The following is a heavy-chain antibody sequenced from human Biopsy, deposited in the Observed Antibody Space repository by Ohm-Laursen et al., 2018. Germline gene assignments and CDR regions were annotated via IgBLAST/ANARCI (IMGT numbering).Heavy chain of an antibody. D-gene: IGHD1-26*01. CDR2: IYYSGST. CDR1: GGSIYNFF. Sequence: SETLSLTCTVSGGSIYNFFWSWIRQPPGKGLEWIGYIYYSGSTNYNPSLKSRVIISVDRSKNHFSLELSSVTAADTAVYYCARVGVGAPSIDYFDSWGQGALVTVSS. V-gene: IGHV4-59*01. CDR3: ARVGVGAPSIDYFDS. J-gene: IGHJ4*02.